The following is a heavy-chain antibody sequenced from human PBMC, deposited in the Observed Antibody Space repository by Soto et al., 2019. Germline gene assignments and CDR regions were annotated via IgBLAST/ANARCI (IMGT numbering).Heavy chain of an antibody. CDR2: IYWDDYK. J-gene: IGHJ4*02. CDR1: GFSLGTSGVG. Sequence: QITLKESGPTLVKPTQTLTLTCTFSGFSLGTSGVGVGWIRQPPGKALEWVAVIYWDDYKHFSPSLESRLTITKDTSKNLVVLTMTDMDPVDTATYYCAHKGSGLYTLDYWGQGTLVTVSS. V-gene: IGHV2-5*02. D-gene: IGHD3-10*01. CDR3: AHKGSGLYTLDY.